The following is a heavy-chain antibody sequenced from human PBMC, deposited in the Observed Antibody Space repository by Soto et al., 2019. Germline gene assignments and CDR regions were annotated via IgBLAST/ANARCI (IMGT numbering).Heavy chain of an antibody. CDR3: ARAPIAAEQNWFDP. Sequence: SETLSLTCTVSGGSISSGGYYWSWIRQHPGKGLEWIGYIYYSGSTYYSPSLRSRVTISVDTSKNQFSLKLSYVTPADTAVYYCARAPIAAEQNWFDPWGQGTLVTVSS. D-gene: IGHD6-6*01. CDR2: IYYSGST. V-gene: IGHV4-31*03. J-gene: IGHJ5*02. CDR1: GGSISSGGYY.